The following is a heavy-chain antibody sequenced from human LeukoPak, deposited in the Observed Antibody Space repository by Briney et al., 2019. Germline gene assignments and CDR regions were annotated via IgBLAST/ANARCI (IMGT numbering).Heavy chain of an antibody. Sequence: GGSLRLSCVASGFTFSSYRMNWVRQAPGKGLEWVSSISSRSSYIYYADSVKGRFTISRDNAKNSLYLQMNSLRAEDTAVYYCARSWGAVAGPFDYWGQGTLVTVSS. CDR2: ISSRSSYI. V-gene: IGHV3-21*01. CDR3: ARSWGAVAGPFDY. J-gene: IGHJ4*02. D-gene: IGHD6-19*01. CDR1: GFTFSSYR.